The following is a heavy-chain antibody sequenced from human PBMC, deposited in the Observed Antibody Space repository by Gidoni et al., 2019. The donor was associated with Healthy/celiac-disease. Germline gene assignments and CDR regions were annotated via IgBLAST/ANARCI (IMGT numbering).Heavy chain of an antibody. J-gene: IGHJ4*02. CDR2: INWNGGST. Sequence: EVQLVESGGGVVRPGGSLRLSCAASGFTFDDYGMSWVRQAPGKGLEWVSGINWNGGSTGYADSVKGRFTISRDNAKNSLYLQMNSLRAEDTALYHCARVSEVSGSYKLAYYFDYWGQGTLVTVSS. CDR1: GFTFDDYG. V-gene: IGHV3-20*01. CDR3: ARVSEVSGSYKLAYYFDY. D-gene: IGHD3-10*01.